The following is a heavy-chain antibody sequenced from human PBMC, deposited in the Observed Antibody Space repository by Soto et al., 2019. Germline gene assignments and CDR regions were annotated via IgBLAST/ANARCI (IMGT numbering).Heavy chain of an antibody. CDR3: AKAIRAGPSNDDY. V-gene: IGHV3-23*01. CDR2: ISGSGVIT. CDR1: GFTFSNYA. D-gene: IGHD1-1*01. Sequence: QPGGSLRLSCAASGFTFSNYAKSWVRQAPGKGLEWVSGISGSGVITYFADSAKGRFTISRDNSKNTLYLQMDSLRGEDTAVYLGAKAIRAGPSNDDYWGRGSLVAVSS. J-gene: IGHJ4*02.